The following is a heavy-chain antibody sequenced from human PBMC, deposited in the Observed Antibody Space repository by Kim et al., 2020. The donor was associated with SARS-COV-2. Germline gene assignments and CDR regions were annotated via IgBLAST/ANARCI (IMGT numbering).Heavy chain of an antibody. CDR1: GFTFSTYS. J-gene: IGHJ3*02. CDR2: ISRSSNTI. CDR3: AREGQDSSGRWDAFDI. Sequence: GGSLRLSCAASGFTFSTYSMNWVRQAPGKGPEWVSYISRSSNTIYYADSVKGRFTISRDNAKNSLYLQMNSLRDEDTAVYYCAREGQDSSGRWDAFDIWGQGTIVTVSS. V-gene: IGHV3-48*02. D-gene: IGHD3-22*01.